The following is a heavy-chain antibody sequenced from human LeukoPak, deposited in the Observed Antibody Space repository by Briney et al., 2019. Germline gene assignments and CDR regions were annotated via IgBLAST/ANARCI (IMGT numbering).Heavy chain of an antibody. Sequence: SVTVSCKASGGTFSSYAISWVRQAPGQGLEWMGGIIPIFGTANYAQKFQGRVTITTDESTSTAYMELSSLRSEDTAVYYCARESAMVTTKHWYFDLWGRGTLVTVSS. J-gene: IGHJ2*01. V-gene: IGHV1-69*05. D-gene: IGHD5-18*01. CDR2: IIPIFGTA. CDR1: GGTFSSYA. CDR3: ARESAMVTTKHWYFDL.